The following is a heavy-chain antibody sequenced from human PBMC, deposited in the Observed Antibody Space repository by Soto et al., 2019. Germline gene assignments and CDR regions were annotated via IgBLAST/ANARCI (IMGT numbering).Heavy chain of an antibody. CDR2: IWYDGSNK. Sequence: GGSLRLSCAASGFTFSSYGMHWVRQAPGKGLEWVAVIWYDGSNKYYADSVKGRFTISRDNSKNTLYLQMNSLRAEDTAVYYCARDLSGYFASYYYYGMDVWGHGTTVTVSS. CDR3: ARDLSGYFASYYYYGMDV. CDR1: GFTFSSYG. V-gene: IGHV3-33*01. J-gene: IGHJ6*02. D-gene: IGHD5-12*01.